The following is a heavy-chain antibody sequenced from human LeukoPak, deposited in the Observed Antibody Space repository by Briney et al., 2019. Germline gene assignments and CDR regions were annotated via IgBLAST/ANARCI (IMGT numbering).Heavy chain of an antibody. D-gene: IGHD3-3*01. CDR2: ISGSGGST. V-gene: IGHV3-23*01. CDR3: AKDPPYYDFWSGYYTGGDDAFDI. Sequence: GGSLRLSCAASGFTFSSYAMSWVRQAPGKGLEWVSAISGSGGSTYYADSVKGRFTISRDNSKNTLYLQMNSLRAEDTAVYYCAKDPPYYDFWSGYYTGGDDAFDIWGQGTMVTVSS. J-gene: IGHJ3*02. CDR1: GFTFSSYA.